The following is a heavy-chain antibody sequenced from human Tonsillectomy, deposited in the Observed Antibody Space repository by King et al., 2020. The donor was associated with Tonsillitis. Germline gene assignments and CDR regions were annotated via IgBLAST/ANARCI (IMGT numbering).Heavy chain of an antibody. CDR2: IYYSGGT. D-gene: IGHD3-10*01. CDR3: ARDLYGSGAIGWFDP. Sequence: VQLQESGPGLVRPSETLSLTCTVSGASVSSYYWSWIRQPPGKGLEWNGNIYYSGGTNYNPSLKRRVTISVDTSKNQFSLGLTSVTTADTAVYYCARDLYGSGAIGWFDPWGQGTLVSVSS. CDR1: GASVSSYY. V-gene: IGHV4-59*02. J-gene: IGHJ5*02.